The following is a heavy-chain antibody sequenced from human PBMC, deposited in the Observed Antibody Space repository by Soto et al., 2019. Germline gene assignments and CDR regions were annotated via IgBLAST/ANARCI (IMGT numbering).Heavy chain of an antibody. CDR2: ISAYNGNT. J-gene: IGHJ6*03. Sequence: EASVKVSCKASGYTFISYGISWVRQAPGQGLEWMGWISAYNGNTNYAQKLQGRVTMTTDTSTSTAYMELRSLRSDDTAVYYCARVEDYYYYYYMDVWGKGTTVTVSS. CDR1: GYTFISYG. V-gene: IGHV1-18*01. CDR3: ARVEDYYYYYYMDV.